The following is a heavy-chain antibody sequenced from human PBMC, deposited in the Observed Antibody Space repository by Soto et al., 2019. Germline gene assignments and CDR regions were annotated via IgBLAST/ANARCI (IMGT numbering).Heavy chain of an antibody. CDR2: IYPGDSDT. J-gene: IGHJ4*02. CDR1: GYRFTTYW. V-gene: IGHV5-51*01. D-gene: IGHD3-22*01. CDR3: AILYDSSGYYYREFDY. Sequence: GESLKISCKGSGYRFTTYWIGWVRQMPGKGLEWMGIIYPGDSDTRYSPSFQGQVTISADKSISTAYLQWSSLKPSDTAMYYCAILYDSSGYYYREFDYWGQGTLVTVSS.